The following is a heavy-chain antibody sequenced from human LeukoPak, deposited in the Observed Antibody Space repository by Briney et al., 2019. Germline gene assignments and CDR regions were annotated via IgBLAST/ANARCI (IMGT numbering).Heavy chain of an antibody. CDR3: ARERRGGGSGTLDY. CDR1: GFTFSSND. J-gene: IGHJ4*02. D-gene: IGHD3-10*01. V-gene: IGHV3-53*01. CDR2: IYSGGST. Sequence: PGGSLRLSCAASGFTFSSNDMNWVRQGPGKGLEWVSVIYSGGSTYYADSVKGRFAISRDNSKNTLYLQMNILRAEDTAMYYCARERRGGGSGTLDYWGQGTLVAVSS.